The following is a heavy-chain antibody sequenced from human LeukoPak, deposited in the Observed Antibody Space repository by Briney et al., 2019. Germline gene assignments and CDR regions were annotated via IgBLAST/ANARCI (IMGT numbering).Heavy chain of an antibody. J-gene: IGHJ5*02. D-gene: IGHD6-6*01. CDR2: VYTSGST. CDR3: ARGSAAARPGDVWRFDP. Sequence: SETLSLTCTVSSGSISNYYWSWIRQPAGKGLEWIGRVYTSGSTKCNPSLESRVIMSVDTSKNQFSLRLSSVTAADTAVYYCARGSAAARPGDVWRFDPWGQGTLVIVSP. V-gene: IGHV4-4*07. CDR1: SGSISNYY.